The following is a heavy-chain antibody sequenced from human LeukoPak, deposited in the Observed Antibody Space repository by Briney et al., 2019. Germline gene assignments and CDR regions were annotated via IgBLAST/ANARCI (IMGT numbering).Heavy chain of an antibody. V-gene: IGHV3-20*04. D-gene: IGHD1-26*01. J-gene: IGHJ5*02. CDR1: GFXFDDYG. CDR3: ARRIVGATNWFDP. Sequence: PGGSLRLSRAASGFXFDDYGMSWVRQAPGKGLEWVSGINWNGGSTGYADSVKGRFTISRDNAKNSLYLQMNSLRAEDTALYYCARRIVGATNWFDPWGQGTLVTVSS. CDR2: INWNGGST.